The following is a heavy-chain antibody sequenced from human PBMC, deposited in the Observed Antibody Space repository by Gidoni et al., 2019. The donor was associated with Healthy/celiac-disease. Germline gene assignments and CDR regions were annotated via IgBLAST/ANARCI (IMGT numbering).Heavy chain of an antibody. CDR3: ARVIAVDGLLGYYYYYMDV. J-gene: IGHJ6*03. CDR1: VGSISSSY. D-gene: IGHD6-19*01. Sequence: QVQLQESGSGLVKPSATLSLTCTVSVGSISSSYWSWIRQPPGKGLEWIGYNYFSGSTNYNPSLKSRVNISVDTSKNQFSLKLSSVTAADTAVYYWARVIAVDGLLGYYYYYMDVWGKGTTVTVSS. CDR2: NYFSGST. V-gene: IGHV4-59*01.